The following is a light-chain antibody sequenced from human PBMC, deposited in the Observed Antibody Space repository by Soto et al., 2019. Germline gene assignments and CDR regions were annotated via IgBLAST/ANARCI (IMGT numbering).Light chain of an antibody. CDR2: EPS. Sequence: DIVLTQSPATLSLSAGVRVTLSCRASQSVDSMVAWYQQLVGRTPRLLIYEPSNRATGVPARFSGSGSGTDFTLPISRLEQEDFAIYFCQCCTDWPPFKYSCGQATKLEVK. V-gene: IGKV3-11*01. CDR3: QCCTDWPPFKYS. J-gene: IGKJ2*01. CDR1: QSVDSM.